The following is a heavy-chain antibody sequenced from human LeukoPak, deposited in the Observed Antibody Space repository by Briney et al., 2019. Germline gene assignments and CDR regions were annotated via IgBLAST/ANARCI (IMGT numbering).Heavy chain of an antibody. CDR1: GYTFTSYY. V-gene: IGHV1-46*01. CDR2: INPSGGST. D-gene: IGHD2-15*01. J-gene: IGHJ5*02. Sequence: VASVKVSCKASGYTFTSYYMHWVRQAPGQGLEWMGIINPSGGSTSYAQKFQARVTMTRDTSASTVYMELSSLRSDDTAVYYCARDSGSFFNWFDPWGQGTLVTVSS. CDR3: ARDSGSFFNWFDP.